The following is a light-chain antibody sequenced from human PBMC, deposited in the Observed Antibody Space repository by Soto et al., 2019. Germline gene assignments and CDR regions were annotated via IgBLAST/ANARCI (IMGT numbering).Light chain of an antibody. Sequence: QSVLTQPASVSGSPGRSITISCTGTSSDVGGYNYVSWYQQHPGKAPKLMIYEVSNRPSGLSNRFSGSKSGNTASLTISGLQAEDEADYYCSSYTSSSTYVFGTGTKVTVL. CDR3: SSYTSSSTYV. CDR2: EVS. J-gene: IGLJ1*01. CDR1: SSDVGGYNY. V-gene: IGLV2-14*01.